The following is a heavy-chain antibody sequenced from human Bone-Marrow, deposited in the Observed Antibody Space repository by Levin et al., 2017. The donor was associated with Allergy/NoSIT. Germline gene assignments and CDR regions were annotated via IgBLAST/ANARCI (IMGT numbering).Heavy chain of an antibody. Sequence: ASVKVSCKISGGTFNSYAISWVRQAPGRGLEWMGLITPIYGTTNYAQKFQGRVTINADESTRTAYMELSSLTFEDTAIYYCAREFQLGYYYYGMGVWGQGATVTVSS. V-gene: IGHV1-69*13. D-gene: IGHD1-1*01. CDR2: ITPIYGTT. CDR1: GGTFNSYA. CDR3: AREFQLGYYYYGMGV. J-gene: IGHJ6*02.